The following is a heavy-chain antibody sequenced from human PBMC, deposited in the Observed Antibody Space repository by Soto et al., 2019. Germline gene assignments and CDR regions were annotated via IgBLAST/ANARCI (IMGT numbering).Heavy chain of an antibody. Sequence: GESLKISCKTSGYTFSGHWISWVRQVPGKGLQWMGNIDPSDSYINYNPAFRGHVTFSVDKSNSTAYLHWRSLGPSDTAIYYCARHGAAIWLGYWGQGTLVTVSS. CDR3: ARHGAAIWLGY. CDR1: GYTFSGHW. CDR2: IDPSDSYI. J-gene: IGHJ4*02. D-gene: IGHD6-19*01. V-gene: IGHV5-10-1*01.